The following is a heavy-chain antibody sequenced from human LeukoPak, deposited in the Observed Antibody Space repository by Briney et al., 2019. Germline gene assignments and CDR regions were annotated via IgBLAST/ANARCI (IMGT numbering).Heavy chain of an antibody. CDR2: VNPAVSDT. V-gene: IGHV5-51*01. J-gene: IGHJ4*02. Sequence: GESLKISCEGSGYKFTNYLIGWVRQVPGKGLEWMGIVNPAVSDTVYSPSFKGQVAISVDKSINTAYLQWSSLKASDTAIYYCARTYDYGSGRYYSGHSTIDYWGQGTLVTVSS. CDR1: GYKFTNYL. CDR3: ARTYDYGSGRYYSGHSTIDY. D-gene: IGHD3-10*01.